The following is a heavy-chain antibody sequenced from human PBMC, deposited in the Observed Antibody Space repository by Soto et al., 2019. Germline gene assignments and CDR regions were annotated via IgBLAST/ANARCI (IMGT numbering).Heavy chain of an antibody. CDR1: GYTFTSYA. Sequence: QVQLVQSGAEVKKPGASVKVSCKASGYTFTSYAMHWVRQAPGQRLEWMGWINAGNGNTKYSQKFQGRVTITRDTSASTAYMELSRLRSEDTAVYYCARAGCSSTSCYNWFDPWGQGTLVTVSS. D-gene: IGHD2-2*01. J-gene: IGHJ5*02. CDR2: INAGNGNT. V-gene: IGHV1-3*01. CDR3: ARAGCSSTSCYNWFDP.